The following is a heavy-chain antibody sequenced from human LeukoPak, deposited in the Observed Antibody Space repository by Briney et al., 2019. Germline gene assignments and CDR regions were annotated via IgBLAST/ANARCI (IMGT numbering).Heavy chain of an antibody. D-gene: IGHD3-22*01. CDR1: GGSINSYF. V-gene: IGHV4-59*01. CDR2: IYYSGST. CDR3: ARVGPYCYDSVGAFDI. Sequence: SETLSLTCTVSGGSINSYFWSWIRQPPGKGLEWIGYIYYSGSTNYNPSLKSRVTISLDTSKNQFSLKLSSVTAADTAVFYCARVGPYCYDSVGAFDIWGQGTMVTVSS. J-gene: IGHJ3*02.